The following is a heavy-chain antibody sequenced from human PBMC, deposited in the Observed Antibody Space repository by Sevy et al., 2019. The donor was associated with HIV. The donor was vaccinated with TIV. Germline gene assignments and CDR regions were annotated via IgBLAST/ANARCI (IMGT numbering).Heavy chain of an antibody. Sequence: GGSLRLSCAASGFTFHTYWMQWVRQAPGKGLEWVANIRQEGNEIYYADSVKGRFTISRDNAMQSLYPEVNNLRFEDSGLDYSARRYFDVWGQGTLVTVSS. J-gene: IGHJ4*02. V-gene: IGHV3-7*01. CDR2: IRQEGNEI. CDR1: GFTFHTYW. CDR3: ARRYFDV.